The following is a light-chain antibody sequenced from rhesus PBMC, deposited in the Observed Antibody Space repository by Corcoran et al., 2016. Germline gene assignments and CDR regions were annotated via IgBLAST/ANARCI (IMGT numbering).Light chain of an antibody. CDR3: VQALETPFT. J-gene: IGKJ3*01. CDR2: RVS. CDR1: QSLLHRDGRTY. V-gene: IGKV2-70*01. Sequence: DIVMTQTPPSLSVTPGEPASISCTSSQSLLHRDGRTYLYWYLPKSGQPPRLLLIRVSNRCSGVTDRFSGSGSGTDFTLKISRVEPEDVGIYYCVQALETPFTFGPGTKLDIK.